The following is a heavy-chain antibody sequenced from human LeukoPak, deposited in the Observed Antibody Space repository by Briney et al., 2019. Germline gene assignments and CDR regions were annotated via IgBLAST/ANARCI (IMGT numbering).Heavy chain of an antibody. CDR1: GFTFSSYG. CDR2: ISGSGQST. J-gene: IGHJ3*02. V-gene: IGHV3-23*01. Sequence: GGSLRLSCAASGFTFSSYGMSWVRQAPGKGLEWVSAISGSGQSTYYADSVKGRFTISRDNSKNTLYLLMNSLRAEDTAVYYCAKDRGDRDTNDAFDIWGQGTMVTVSS. CDR3: AKDRGDRDTNDAFDI. D-gene: IGHD5-18*01.